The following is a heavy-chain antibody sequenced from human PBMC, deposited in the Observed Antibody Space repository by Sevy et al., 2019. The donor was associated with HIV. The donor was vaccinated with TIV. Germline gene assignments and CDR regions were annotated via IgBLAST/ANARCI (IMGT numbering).Heavy chain of an antibody. CDR1: GFTVSSNY. CDR3: ARVVTVTRGFDI. V-gene: IGHV3-53*01. D-gene: IGHD4-17*01. Sequence: GGSLRLSCAASGFTVSSNYMSWVRQAPGKGLEWVSVIYSGGSTYYADSVKGRFTISRDNSKNTLYLQMNSLRAGDTAVYYCARVVTVTRGFDIWGQGTMVTVSS. J-gene: IGHJ3*02. CDR2: IYSGGST.